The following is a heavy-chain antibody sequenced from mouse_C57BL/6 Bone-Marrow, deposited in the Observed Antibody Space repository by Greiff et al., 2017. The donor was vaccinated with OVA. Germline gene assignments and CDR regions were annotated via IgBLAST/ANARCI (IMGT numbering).Heavy chain of an antibody. CDR1: GYTFTSYW. CDR2: IDPSDSYT. CDR3: ARHGSSGY. D-gene: IGHD1-1*01. J-gene: IGHJ2*01. Sequence: QVQLQQPGAELVKPGASVKLSCKASGYTFTSYWMQWVKQRPGQGLEWIGEIDPSDSYTNYNQKFKGKATLTVDTSSSTANMQLSSLTSEDSAVYYCARHGSSGYWGQGTTLTVSS. V-gene: IGHV1-50*01.